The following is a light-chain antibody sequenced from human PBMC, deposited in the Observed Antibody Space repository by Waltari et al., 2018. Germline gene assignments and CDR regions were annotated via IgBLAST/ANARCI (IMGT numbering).Light chain of an antibody. CDR2: KAS. CDR1: QSISSW. Sequence: DIQMTQSPSTLSASVGDRVTITCRASQSISSWLAWYQQKPGKAPKLLISKASNLESGVPSRFSGGGSGTEFTLTINSLQPDDFATYYCQHYDSYSATFGRGTKVEIK. V-gene: IGKV1-5*03. J-gene: IGKJ4*02. CDR3: QHYDSYSAT.